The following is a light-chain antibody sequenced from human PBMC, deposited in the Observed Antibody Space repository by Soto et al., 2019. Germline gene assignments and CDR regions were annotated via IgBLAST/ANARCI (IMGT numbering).Light chain of an antibody. J-gene: IGKJ2*01. V-gene: IGKV1-39*01. Sequence: DIQMTQSPSSLSASVGDRVTITCRASQSISSYLNWYQQKPGKAPKLLIYAASSLQSGVPSRFSGSGSGKDFPLTISILQPEDFATYYCQQSYSTPYTFGQGTKLEIK. CDR3: QQSYSTPYT. CDR2: AAS. CDR1: QSISSY.